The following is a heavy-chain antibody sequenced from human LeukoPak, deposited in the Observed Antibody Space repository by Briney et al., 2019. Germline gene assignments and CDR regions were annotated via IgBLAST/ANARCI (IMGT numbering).Heavy chain of an antibody. J-gene: IGHJ4*02. Sequence: PSETLSLTCAVYGGPFSGYYWSWIRQPPGKGLEWIGEINHSGSTNYNPSLKSRVTISVDTSKNQFSLKLSSVTAADTAVYYCARSPEAAGVRFDYWGQGTLVTVSS. V-gene: IGHV4-34*01. CDR3: ARSPEAAGVRFDY. D-gene: IGHD6-13*01. CDR2: INHSGST. CDR1: GGPFSGYY.